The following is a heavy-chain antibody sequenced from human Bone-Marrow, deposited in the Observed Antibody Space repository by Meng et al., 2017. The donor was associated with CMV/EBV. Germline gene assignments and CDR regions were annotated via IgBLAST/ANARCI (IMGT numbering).Heavy chain of an antibody. J-gene: IGHJ3*01. CDR2: INGDGSSI. V-gene: IGHV3-74*01. Sequence: GGSLRLSCAASGFTFSSFWMIWVRQTPGKGLVWVSRINGDGSSISYVDPVKGRFTISRDNAKNTLFLQMDSLRAEDTAIYYCARKGYDFAAFDVWGQGAMVTVSS. D-gene: IGHD5-12*01. CDR1: GFTFSSFW. CDR3: ARKGYDFAAFDV.